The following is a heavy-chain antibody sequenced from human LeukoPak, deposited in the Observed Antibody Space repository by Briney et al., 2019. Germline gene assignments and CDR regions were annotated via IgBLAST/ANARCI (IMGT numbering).Heavy chain of an antibody. CDR2: INHSGNT. J-gene: IGHJ4*02. V-gene: IGHV4-34*01. CDR1: GGSLSDHY. Sequence: PSETLSLTCAVSGGSLSDHYWSWVRQPPGKGLEWIGEINHSGNTNYNPSLKSRVTISVDTSKNQFSLKLNSVTAADTAVYYCAIAPAFHGSWSGSDFDFWGQGTLVTVSS. CDR3: AIAPAFHGSWSGSDFDF. D-gene: IGHD3-3*01.